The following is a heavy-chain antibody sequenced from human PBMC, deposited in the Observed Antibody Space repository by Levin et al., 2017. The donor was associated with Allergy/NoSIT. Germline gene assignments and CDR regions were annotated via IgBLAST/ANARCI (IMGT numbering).Heavy chain of an antibody. V-gene: IGHV3-30*03. Sequence: GESLKISCAGSGFTFSIYSMDWARQAPGKGLEWVAAISNDGTDKYYTESVRGRFTIFRDNSKNTLDLQMDSLREEDTAVYYCARDHSSGAGHFWGPGTLVTVAS. D-gene: IGHD6-19*01. CDR2: ISNDGTDK. CDR1: GFTFSIYS. J-gene: IGHJ4*02. CDR3: ARDHSSGAGHF.